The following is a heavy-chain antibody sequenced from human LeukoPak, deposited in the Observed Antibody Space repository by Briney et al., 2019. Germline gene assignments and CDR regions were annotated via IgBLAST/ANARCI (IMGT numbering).Heavy chain of an antibody. CDR2: ISGSGGST. CDR1: GFTFSSYA. J-gene: IGHJ4*02. Sequence: GGSLRVSCAASGFTFSSYAMSWVRQAPGKGLEWVSAISGSGGSTYYADSVKGRFTISRDNSKNTLYLQMNSLRAEDTAVYYCAKTGYFDWSYYFDYWGQGTLVTVSS. D-gene: IGHD3-9*01. V-gene: IGHV3-23*01. CDR3: AKTGYFDWSYYFDY.